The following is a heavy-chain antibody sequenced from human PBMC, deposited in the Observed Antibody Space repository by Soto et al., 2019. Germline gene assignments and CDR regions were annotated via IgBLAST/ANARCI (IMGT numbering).Heavy chain of an antibody. CDR1: GFPFGSYA. V-gene: IGHV3-30-3*01. CDR2: ISYDGSNK. D-gene: IGHD3-10*01. CDR3: ARGGKTMVRGATEDYGMDV. J-gene: IGHJ6*02. Sequence: GGSLRLSCSAAGFPFGSYAMHWVRQAPGKGLEWVAVISYDGSNKYYADSVKGRFTISRDNSKNTLYLQMNSLRAEDTAGYYCARGGKTMVRGATEDYGMDVWGQGTTVTVSS.